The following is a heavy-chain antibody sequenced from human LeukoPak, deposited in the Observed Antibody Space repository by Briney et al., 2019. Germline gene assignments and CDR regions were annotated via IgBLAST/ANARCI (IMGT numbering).Heavy chain of an antibody. Sequence: SEILSLPCTVSGGSISRADYYWSWIRQPPGKGLEWLGYISYSGDSYYNPSLKSRLTISIDTSKNQFSLKLSSVTAADTAVYYCATGRVGATFDAWGQGTQVTASS. CDR3: ATGRVGATFDA. CDR2: ISYSGDS. D-gene: IGHD1-26*01. J-gene: IGHJ5*02. CDR1: GGSISRADYY. V-gene: IGHV4-30-4*01.